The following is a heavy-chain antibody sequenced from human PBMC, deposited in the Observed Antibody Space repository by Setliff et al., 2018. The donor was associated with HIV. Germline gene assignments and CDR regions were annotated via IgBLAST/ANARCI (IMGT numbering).Heavy chain of an antibody. Sequence: GASVKVSCKASGYTFTSYAMHWVRQAPGQRLEWMGWVNAANGNTKYSQKFQGRVTITRYTSASTAYIELSCLTPEDTALYYCAIPTSIPHWGQGTLVNVSS. J-gene: IGHJ4*01. D-gene: IGHD1-1*01. CDR2: VNAANGNT. CDR1: GYTFTSYA. CDR3: AIPTSIPH. V-gene: IGHV1-3*01.